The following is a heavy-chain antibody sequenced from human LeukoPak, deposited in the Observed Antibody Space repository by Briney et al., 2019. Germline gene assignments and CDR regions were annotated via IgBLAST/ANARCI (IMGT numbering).Heavy chain of an antibody. J-gene: IGHJ4*02. D-gene: IGHD1-26*01. CDR2: MNPNSGNT. CDR3: ARHRSSMAHFDY. CDR1: AYTFTSYD. Sequence: GASVKVSCKASAYTFTSYDINWVRQATGQGLEWMGWMNPNSGNTGYAQNFQGRLTITRDTSTNTAYMELSSLKSEDTAFYYCARHRSSMAHFDYWGQGTLITVSS. V-gene: IGHV1-8*03.